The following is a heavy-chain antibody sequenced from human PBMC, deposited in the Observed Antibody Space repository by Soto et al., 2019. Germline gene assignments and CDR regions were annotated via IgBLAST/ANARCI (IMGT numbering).Heavy chain of an antibody. CDR1: GFTFSSYW. D-gene: IGHD2-15*01. Sequence: GGSLRLSCAASGFTFSSYWMSWVRQAPGKGLEWVANIKQDGSEKYYVDSVKGRFTISRDNAKNSLYLQMNSLRADDTAVYYCARAHPCSGGSSLYYFDDWRQGTLLTVA. J-gene: IGHJ4*02. V-gene: IGHV3-7*03. CDR2: IKQDGSEK. CDR3: ARAHPCSGGSSLYYFDD.